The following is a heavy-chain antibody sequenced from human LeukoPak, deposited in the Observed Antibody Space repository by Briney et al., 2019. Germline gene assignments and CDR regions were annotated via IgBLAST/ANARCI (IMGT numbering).Heavy chain of an antibody. D-gene: IGHD3-16*02. CDR3: AKRDDYIWGSYRYTEGFYFDY. V-gene: IGHV3-23*01. J-gene: IGHJ4*02. Sequence: GGSLRLSCAASGFTFSSYAMSWARQAPGKGLEWVSAISGSGGSTYYADSVKGRFTISRDNSKNTLYLQMNSLRAEDTAVYYCAKRDDYIWGSYRYTEGFYFDYWGQGTLVTVSS. CDR2: ISGSGGST. CDR1: GFTFSSYA.